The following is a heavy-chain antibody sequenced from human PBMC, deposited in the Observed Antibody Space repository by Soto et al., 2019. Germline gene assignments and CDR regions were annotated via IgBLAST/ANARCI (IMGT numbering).Heavy chain of an antibody. CDR1: GFIFSSYG. Sequence: QVQLVESGGGVVQPGRSLRLSCAASGFIFSSYGMHWVRQAPGKGLEWVAVISYDGINKNHADSVKGRFTISRDNSKNTLHLQMNSLRAEDTAVYYCAKDQSGYEPCAMDVWGQGTAVTVSS. CDR3: AKDQSGYEPCAMDV. V-gene: IGHV3-30*18. D-gene: IGHD5-12*01. CDR2: ISYDGINK. J-gene: IGHJ6*02.